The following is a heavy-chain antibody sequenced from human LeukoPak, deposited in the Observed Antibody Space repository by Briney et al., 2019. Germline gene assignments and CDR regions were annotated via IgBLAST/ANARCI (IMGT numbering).Heavy chain of an antibody. V-gene: IGHV3-11*01. CDR2: IGSGGSI. CDR1: GFTFSDYY. D-gene: IGHD2-15*01. CDR3: ARDRYRYCSGGSCSIFDY. J-gene: IGHJ4*02. Sequence: GRSLRLSCAASGFTFSDYYMSWVRQAPGKGLVWVLYIGSGGSIYYADSVKGRFTISRDNAKNSLYLQMNSLRAEDTAVYYCARDRYRYCSGGSCSIFDYWGQGTLVTVSS.